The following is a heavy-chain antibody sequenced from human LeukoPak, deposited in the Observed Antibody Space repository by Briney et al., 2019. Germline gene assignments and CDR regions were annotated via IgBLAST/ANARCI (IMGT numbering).Heavy chain of an antibody. CDR3: ARGRYGDYGFDY. CDR1: GVSISNYY. CDR2: LYYSGST. Sequence: SETLSLTCTVSGVSISNYYWSWNRQPPGKELEWIGYLYYSGSTSYNPSFKSRVTMSEDTSKNQFSLKLNSMTAADTAVYFCARGRYGDYGFDYWGQGTLVTVSS. V-gene: IGHV4-59*01. J-gene: IGHJ4*02. D-gene: IGHD4-17*01.